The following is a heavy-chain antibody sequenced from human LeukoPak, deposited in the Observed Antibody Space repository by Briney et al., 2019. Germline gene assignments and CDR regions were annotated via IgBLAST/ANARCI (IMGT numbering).Heavy chain of an antibody. J-gene: IGHJ4*02. Sequence: GGSLRLSCAASGFTFSSYSMNWVRQAPGKGLEWVSSISSSSSYIYYADSVKGRFTISRDNAKNSLYLQMHSLRAEDTAVYYCARDGVQQWLVLGDYFDYWGQGTLVTVSS. CDR1: GFTFSSYS. D-gene: IGHD6-19*01. CDR2: ISSSSSYI. CDR3: ARDGVQQWLVLGDYFDY. V-gene: IGHV3-21*01.